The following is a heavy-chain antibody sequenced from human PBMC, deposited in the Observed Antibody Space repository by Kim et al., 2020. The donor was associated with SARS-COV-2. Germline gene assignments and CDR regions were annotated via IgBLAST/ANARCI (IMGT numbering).Heavy chain of an antibody. CDR3: AGDRLKNPGPLGYYYHYGMDV. CDR2: IYYSGST. Sequence: SETLSLTCTVSGGSISSGGYYWSWIRQHPGKGLEWIRYIYYSGSTYYNPSLKSRVTISVDTSKNQFSLKLSPVTAADTAVYYCAGDRLKNPGPLGYYYHYGMDVWGQGTTVTVSS. CDR1: GGSISSGGYY. J-gene: IGHJ6*02. V-gene: IGHV4-31*03.